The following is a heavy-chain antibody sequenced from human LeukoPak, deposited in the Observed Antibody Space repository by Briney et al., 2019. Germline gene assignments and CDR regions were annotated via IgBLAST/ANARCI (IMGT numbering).Heavy chain of an antibody. CDR1: GGSISSSSYY. CDR3: ARPGIYDSSGYYDPFSEYFDL. CDR2: IYYSGST. D-gene: IGHD3-22*01. J-gene: IGHJ2*01. V-gene: IGHV4-39*01. Sequence: KPSETLSLACTVSGGSISSSSYYWGWIRQPPGKGLEWIGSIYYSGSTYYNPSLKSRVTISVDTSKNQFSLKLSSVTAADTAVYYCARPGIYDSSGYYDPFSEYFDLWGRGTLVTVSS.